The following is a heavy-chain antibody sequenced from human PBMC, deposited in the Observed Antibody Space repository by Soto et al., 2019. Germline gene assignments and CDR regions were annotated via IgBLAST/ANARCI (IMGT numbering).Heavy chain of an antibody. J-gene: IGHJ4*02. CDR2: ISYDGSHR. Sequence: QVQLVESGGGVVQPGRSLRLSCAGSGFIFNSYGMHWVRQAPGKGLEWVAVISYDGSHRSYADSVEGRFIISRDNPKSTLYLRMNSLRAEDTATYHCAQDLVHSSSGPGFWGQGTQVTVSS. V-gene: IGHV3-30*18. CDR1: GFIFNSYG. D-gene: IGHD6-13*01. CDR3: AQDLVHSSSGPGF.